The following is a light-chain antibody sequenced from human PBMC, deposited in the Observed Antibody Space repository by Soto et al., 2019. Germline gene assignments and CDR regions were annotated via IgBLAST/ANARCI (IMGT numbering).Light chain of an antibody. CDR2: DAS. V-gene: IGKV3-11*01. Sequence: EIVLTQSPATLSLSPGQTATLSCRASQSISHYLAWYQQKPGQAPRLLIYDASNRATGIPARFSGSGSGTDFTLTISSLEPEDFAVYDCQQRSNWPPITFGQGTRLEI. CDR1: QSISHY. J-gene: IGKJ5*01. CDR3: QQRSNWPPIT.